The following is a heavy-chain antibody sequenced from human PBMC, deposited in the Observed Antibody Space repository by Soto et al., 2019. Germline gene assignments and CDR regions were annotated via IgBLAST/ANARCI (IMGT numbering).Heavy chain of an antibody. D-gene: IGHD6-13*01. Sequence: ASVKVSCKASGYTFTSYYMHWVRQAPGQGLEWMGIINPSGGSTSYAHKFQGRVTMTSDTSTSTVYMELHSLRSEDTAGYYFPRADTGYSSSWYGHWGQGTLVTVSS. V-gene: IGHV1-46*01. CDR3: PRADTGYSSSWYGH. J-gene: IGHJ4*02. CDR2: INPSGGST. CDR1: GYTFTSYY.